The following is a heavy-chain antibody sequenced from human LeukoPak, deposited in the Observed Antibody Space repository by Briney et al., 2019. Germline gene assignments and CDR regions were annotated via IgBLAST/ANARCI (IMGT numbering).Heavy chain of an antibody. J-gene: IGHJ5*02. V-gene: IGHV1-18*01. Sequence: ASAEVSCKASGYTFTSYGISWVRQAPGQGREGRGWISAYNDNTNYAQRLQGSVTMNTDTSTSTAYMELRSLRSDDTAVYYCAREMGCSSTSCYRDDNWFDPWGEGTLVTVSS. CDR3: AREMGCSSTSCYRDDNWFDP. D-gene: IGHD2-2*01. CDR2: ISAYNDNT. CDR1: GYTFTSYG.